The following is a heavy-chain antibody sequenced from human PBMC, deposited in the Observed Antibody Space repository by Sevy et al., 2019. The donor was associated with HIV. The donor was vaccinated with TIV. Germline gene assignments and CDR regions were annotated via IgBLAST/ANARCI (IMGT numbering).Heavy chain of an antibody. CDR2: ISGSGGST. CDR1: GFTFSSYA. J-gene: IGHJ6*02. D-gene: IGHD5-18*01. Sequence: GVSLRLSCAASGFTFSSYAMSWVRQAPGKGLEWVSAISGSGGSTYYADSVKGRFTISRDNSKNTLYLQMNSLRAEDTAVYYCAKVYRGYSYGYMGYYYYGMDVWGQGTTVTVSS. CDR3: AKVYRGYSYGYMGYYYYGMDV. V-gene: IGHV3-23*01.